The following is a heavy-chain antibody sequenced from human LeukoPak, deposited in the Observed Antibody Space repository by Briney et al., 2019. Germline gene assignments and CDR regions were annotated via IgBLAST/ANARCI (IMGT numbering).Heavy chain of an antibody. Sequence: ASVKVSCKAFVYTFTAYYLHWVRQAPGQGLEWMGRITTNSGGTTNAQSFQGRVTMTRDTSIITAYMEMDRLTSDDTAMYYCFVDGSGNPFWGQGTLVIVSS. CDR3: FVDGSGNPF. D-gene: IGHD5-24*01. CDR2: ITTNSGGT. J-gene: IGHJ4*02. CDR1: VYTFTAYY. V-gene: IGHV1-2*06.